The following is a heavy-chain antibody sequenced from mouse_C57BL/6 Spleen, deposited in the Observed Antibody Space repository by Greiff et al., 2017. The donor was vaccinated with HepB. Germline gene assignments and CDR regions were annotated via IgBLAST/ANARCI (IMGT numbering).Heavy chain of an antibody. CDR1: GYNFTSYD. CDR3: AKGGDSSGYWFAY. J-gene: IGHJ3*01. CDR2: IYPRDGST. Sequence: QVQLQQSGPELVKPGASVKLSCKASGYNFTSYDINWVKQRPGQGLEWIGWIYPRDGSTKYNEKFKGKATLTVDTSSSAAYMELHSLTSEYSAVYFCAKGGDSSGYWFAYWGQGTLVTVSA. D-gene: IGHD3-2*02. V-gene: IGHV1-85*01.